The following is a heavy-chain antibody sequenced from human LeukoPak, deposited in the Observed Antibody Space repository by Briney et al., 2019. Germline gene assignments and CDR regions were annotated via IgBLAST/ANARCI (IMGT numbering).Heavy chain of an antibody. CDR1: GFTLSDHY. CDR2: IRNKANSYTT. Sequence: GGSLRLSCAASGFTLSDHYMDWVRQAPGKGLEWVGRIRNKANSYTTAYAASVKGRFTISRDDSKNSLYLQMNGLKSEDTAVYYCGSGHNYDYWGQGTLVTVSS. J-gene: IGHJ4*02. CDR3: GSGHNYDY. D-gene: IGHD1-1*01. V-gene: IGHV3-72*01.